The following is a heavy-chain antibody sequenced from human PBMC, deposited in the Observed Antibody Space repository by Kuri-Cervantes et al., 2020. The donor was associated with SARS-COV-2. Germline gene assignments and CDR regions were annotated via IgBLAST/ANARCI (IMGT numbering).Heavy chain of an antibody. J-gene: IGHJ4*02. CDR2: IYYSGST. D-gene: IGHD3-3*01. CDR3: ARGYYDFWSGYYNFDY. V-gene: IGHV4-39*01. Sequence: SETLSLTCTVSGGSISSSSYYWGWIRQPPGKGLEWIGSIYYSGSTYYNPSLKSRVTISVDTSKNQFSLKLSSVTAADTAVYYCARGYYDFWSGYYNFDYWGQGTLVTVSS. CDR1: GGSISSSSYY.